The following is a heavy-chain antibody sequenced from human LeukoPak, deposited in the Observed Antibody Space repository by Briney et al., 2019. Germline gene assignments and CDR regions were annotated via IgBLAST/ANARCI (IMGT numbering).Heavy chain of an antibody. D-gene: IGHD5-12*01. CDR3: VKDQYSGYESRPDY. V-gene: IGHV3-21*01. CDR2: ISSRSSYI. J-gene: IGHJ4*02. Sequence: GGSLRLSCAASGFTFSSYSMNWVRQAPGKGLEWVSSISSRSSYIYYADSVKGRFTISRDNAKNTLYLQMSSLRAEDTAVYYCVKDQYSGYESRPDYWGQGTLVTVSS. CDR1: GFTFSSYS.